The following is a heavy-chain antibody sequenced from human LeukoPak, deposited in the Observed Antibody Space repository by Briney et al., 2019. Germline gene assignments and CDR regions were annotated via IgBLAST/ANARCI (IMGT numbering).Heavy chain of an antibody. CDR3: ARERGCSGNYSYFDF. CDR1: GASNSSGAYS. D-gene: IGHD3-10*02. CDR2: IFQSGST. J-gene: IGHJ4*02. V-gene: IGHV4-30-2*01. Sequence: SQTLSLTCPVSGASNSSGAYSWNWIRKPPGKGLEWIGYIFQSGSTYYNPSLKSRVTVSVDRSRNQFSLKLTSVTAADTAVYYCARERGCSGNYSYFDFWGQGTLATVSS.